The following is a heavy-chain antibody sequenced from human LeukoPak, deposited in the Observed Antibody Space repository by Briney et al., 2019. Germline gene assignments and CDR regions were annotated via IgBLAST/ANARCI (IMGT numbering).Heavy chain of an antibody. Sequence: GGSLRLSCTSVGFSFGDYAVSWFRQAPGKGLEWVGYISSKAFGATPKYAPSVRGRFTISRDDSKSIAHLQMNSLKTEDTAVYYCTRNTVTVHFDYWGQGTPVTVSS. CDR3: TRNTVTVHFDY. J-gene: IGHJ4*02. CDR1: GFSFGDYA. D-gene: IGHD4-17*01. V-gene: IGHV3-49*03. CDR2: ISSKAFGATP.